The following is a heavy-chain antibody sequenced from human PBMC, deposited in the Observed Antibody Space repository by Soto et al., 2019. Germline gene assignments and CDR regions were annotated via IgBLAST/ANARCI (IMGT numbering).Heavy chain of an antibody. CDR1: GGSTSTYY. Sequence: PSETLSLPCTVSGGSTSTYYWSWIRHPPGRGLEWIGYIYYSGSTNYNPSLRSRVTISVDTSKNQFSLKLSSVTAADTAVYYCARGGGTTVTTSSDFDYWGQGTLVTVSS. CDR2: IYYSGST. D-gene: IGHD4-4*01. J-gene: IGHJ4*02. CDR3: ARGGGTTVTTSSDFDY. V-gene: IGHV4-59*01.